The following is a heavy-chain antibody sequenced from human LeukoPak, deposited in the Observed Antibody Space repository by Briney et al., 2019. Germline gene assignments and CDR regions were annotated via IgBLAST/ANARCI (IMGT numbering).Heavy chain of an antibody. CDR3: ARDLDSGSYLGFDY. J-gene: IGHJ4*02. Sequence: GGSLRLSCAASGFTSSSYSMNWVRQAPGKGLEWVSSISSSSSYIYYADSVKGRFTISRDNAKNSLYLQMNSLRAEDTAVYYCARDLDSGSYLGFDYWGQGTLVTVSS. CDR2: ISSSSSYI. CDR1: GFTSSSYS. D-gene: IGHD1-26*01. V-gene: IGHV3-21*01.